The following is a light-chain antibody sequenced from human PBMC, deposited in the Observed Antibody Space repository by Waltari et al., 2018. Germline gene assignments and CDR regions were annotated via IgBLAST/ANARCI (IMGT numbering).Light chain of an antibody. J-gene: IGLJ7*01. CDR2: DVV. CDR1: SRDVGNYNF. CDR3: CSYAGSYTFV. Sequence: QSALTQPRSVSGSPGQSVTISCSGTSRDVGNYNFFSWYQQHPGNAPKLLIYDVVKRPSGVPDRFSGSKSGNTASLTISGLQTEDEADYYCCSYAGSYTFVFGGGTQLTVL. V-gene: IGLV2-11*01.